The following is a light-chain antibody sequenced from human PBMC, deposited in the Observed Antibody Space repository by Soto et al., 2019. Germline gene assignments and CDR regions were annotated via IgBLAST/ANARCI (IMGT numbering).Light chain of an antibody. CDR2: LGS. CDR1: GDLQRSHGYSY. Sequence: DIVMTQSPLSLPVIPGEPASISCRSSGDLQRSHGYSYLDWYLQKPGQSPQLLIYLGSNRAAGVPDRFSGSGSGTDFTLKISRVEAEDVGVYYCMQVFQTPYTFGQGTRLEIK. J-gene: IGKJ2*01. CDR3: MQVFQTPYT. V-gene: IGKV2-28*01.